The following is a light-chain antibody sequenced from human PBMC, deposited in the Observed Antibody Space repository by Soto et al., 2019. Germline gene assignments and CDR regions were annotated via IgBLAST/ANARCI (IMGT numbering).Light chain of an antibody. Sequence: ETVLTQSPGTLYFSPGESATLSCRASQSVGNSHVAWYQQRRGLPPRLLIYGASNRATGIPDRFSGSGSGADFTLTISRLEPEDLAVYVGQQYGNSPPGTFGQGTRLEI. CDR1: QSVGNSH. J-gene: IGKJ5*01. V-gene: IGKV3-20*01. CDR2: GAS. CDR3: QQYGNSPPGT.